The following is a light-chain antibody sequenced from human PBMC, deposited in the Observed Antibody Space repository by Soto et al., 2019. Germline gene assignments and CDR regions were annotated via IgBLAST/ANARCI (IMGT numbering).Light chain of an antibody. CDR1: SSDFGDYNL. J-gene: IGLJ3*02. V-gene: IGLV2-23*01. CDR3: CSYAGGSTWV. CDR2: EGS. Sequence: QSVLTQPASVSGSPGQSITISCTGTSSDFGDYNLVSWYQHHPGKAPRLMIYEGSNRPSGVSNRFSGSKSGNTASLTISGLQVEDEADYYCCSYAGGSTWVFGGGTKVTVL.